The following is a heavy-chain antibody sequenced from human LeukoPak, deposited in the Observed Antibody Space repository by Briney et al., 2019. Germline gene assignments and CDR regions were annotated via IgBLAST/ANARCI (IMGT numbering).Heavy chain of an antibody. J-gene: IGHJ4*02. D-gene: IGHD3-22*01. CDR3: ARDLGSSTTMIVIWSEGGFDY. CDR1: GFTFSSYS. CDR2: ISSSSSYI. V-gene: IGHV3-21*01. Sequence: GGSLRLSCAASGFTFSSYSMNWVRQAPGKGLEWVSSISSSSSYIYYADSVKGRFTISRDNAKNSLYLQMNSLRAEDTAVYYCARDLGSSTTMIVIWSEGGFDYWGQGTLVTVSS.